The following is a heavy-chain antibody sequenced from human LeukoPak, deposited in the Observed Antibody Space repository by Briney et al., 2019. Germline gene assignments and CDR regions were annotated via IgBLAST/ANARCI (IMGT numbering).Heavy chain of an antibody. Sequence: GKSLRLSCVASGFTFDDYAMHWVRQAPGKGLEWVSLITWEGFNTYYSDSVKGRFTISRDNSKNSLYLQMNSLRAEDTAVYYCXTSLSGWGTYHYMNVWGKGTTVTISS. CDR3: XTSLSGWGTYHYMNV. CDR1: GFTFDDYA. D-gene: IGHD6-19*01. V-gene: IGHV3-43D*03. CDR2: ITWEGFNT. J-gene: IGHJ6*03.